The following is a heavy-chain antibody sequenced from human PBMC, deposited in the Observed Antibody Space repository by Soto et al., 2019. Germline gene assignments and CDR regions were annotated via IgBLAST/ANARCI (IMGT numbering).Heavy chain of an antibody. CDR1: GFTFSSYA. D-gene: IGHD6-19*01. CDR2: IVGIGGNT. J-gene: IGHJ4*02. CDR3: AKRDSSGWYYFDY. V-gene: IGHV3-23*01. Sequence: EVQLLESGGGLVQPGGSLRLSCAASGFTFSSYAMSWVRQAPGKGLEWVSAIVGIGGNTCYADSMKGRFTISRDNSKNTLYLQMNSLRAEDTAVYYCAKRDSSGWYYFDYWGQGTLVTVSS.